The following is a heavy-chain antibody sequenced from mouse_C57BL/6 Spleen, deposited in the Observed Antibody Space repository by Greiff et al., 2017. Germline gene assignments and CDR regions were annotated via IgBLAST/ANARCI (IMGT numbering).Heavy chain of an antibody. D-gene: IGHD2-4*01. J-gene: IGHJ3*01. CDR3: AQGYDYDGFAY. CDR1: GYTFTSYW. V-gene: IGHV1-61*01. Sequence: QVQLQQPGAELVRPGSSVKLSCKASGYTFTSYWMDWVKQRPGQGLEWIGNIYPSDSETHYSQKFKDKATLTVDKSSSTAYMQLSSLTSEDSAVYYCAQGYDYDGFAYWGQGTLVTVSA. CDR2: IYPSDSET.